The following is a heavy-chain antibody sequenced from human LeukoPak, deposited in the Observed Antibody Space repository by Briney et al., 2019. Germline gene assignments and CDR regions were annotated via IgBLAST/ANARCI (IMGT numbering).Heavy chain of an antibody. CDR2: ISGDGDYT. J-gene: IGHJ4*02. CDR3: GKTFGSGDY. CDR1: GFTFSTHF. Sequence: GGSLRLSCAAAGAASGFTFSTHFLHWVRQAPGKGLEWVSGISGDGDYTYYADSVKGRFTASRDNSRKTLYLQLNNLRVEDTAMYYCGKTFGSGDYWGQGALVTVSS. V-gene: IGHV3-23*01. D-gene: IGHD3-10*01.